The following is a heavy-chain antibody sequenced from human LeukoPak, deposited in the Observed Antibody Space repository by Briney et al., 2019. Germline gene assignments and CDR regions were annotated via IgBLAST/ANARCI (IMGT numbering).Heavy chain of an antibody. CDR3: AKDLGYNWNFDALDI. J-gene: IGHJ3*02. CDR2: IRYDGSNK. CDR1: GFMFSDYG. Sequence: GGSLRLSCAASGFMFSDYGMHWVRQAPGKGLEWVTFIRYDGSNKHSADSVKGRFTISRDNSRNTLYLQMNSLRPEDTAVYYCAKDLGYNWNFDALDIWGQGTMVTVSS. V-gene: IGHV3-30*02. D-gene: IGHD1-1*01.